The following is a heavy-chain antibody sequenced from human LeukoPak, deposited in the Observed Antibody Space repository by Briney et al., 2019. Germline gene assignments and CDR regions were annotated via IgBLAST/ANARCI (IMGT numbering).Heavy chain of an antibody. Sequence: PGGSLRLSCAASGFTFSSYWMSWVRQAPGKGLEWVANIKQDGSEKYYVDSVKGRFTISRDNAKNSLYLQMNSQGAEDTAVYYCAREDSSGWPRTLDYWGQGTLVTVSS. CDR3: AREDSSGWPRTLDY. CDR2: IKQDGSEK. CDR1: GFTFSSYW. J-gene: IGHJ4*02. D-gene: IGHD6-19*01. V-gene: IGHV3-7*01.